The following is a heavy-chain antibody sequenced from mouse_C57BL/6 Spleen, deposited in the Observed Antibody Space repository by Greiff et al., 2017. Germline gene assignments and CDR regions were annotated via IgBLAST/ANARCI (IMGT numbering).Heavy chain of an antibody. CDR1: GFTFSSYA. CDR2: ISDGGSYT. Sequence: EVQRVESGGGLVKPGGSLKLSCAASGFTFSSYAMSWVRQTPEKRLEWVATISDGGSYTYYPDNVKGRFTISRDTAKNNLYLQMSHLKSEDSAMYYCARDYYGSSFAYWGQGTLVTVSA. J-gene: IGHJ3*01. CDR3: ARDYYGSSFAY. D-gene: IGHD1-1*01. V-gene: IGHV5-4*01.